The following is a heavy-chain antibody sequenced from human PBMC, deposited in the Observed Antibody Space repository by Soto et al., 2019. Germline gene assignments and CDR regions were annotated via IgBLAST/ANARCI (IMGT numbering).Heavy chain of an antibody. D-gene: IGHD3-10*01. CDR2: IWYDGSNK. Sequence: GGSLRLSCAASGFTFSSYGMHWVRQAPGKGLEWVAVIWYDGSNKYYADSVKCRFTISRDNSKNWLYRQMYSLLAEDTAVYYCARDLGFGTLYYYGSGGIGMDVWGQGTTVTVSS. V-gene: IGHV3-33*01. CDR1: GFTFSSYG. J-gene: IGHJ6*02. CDR3: ARDLGFGTLYYYGSGGIGMDV.